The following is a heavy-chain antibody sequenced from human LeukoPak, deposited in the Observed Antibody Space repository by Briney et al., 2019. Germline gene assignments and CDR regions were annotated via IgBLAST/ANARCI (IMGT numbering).Heavy chain of an antibody. CDR2: TYYRSKWYN. D-gene: IGHD3-10*01. Sequence: SQTLSLTCAISGDSVSSNSAAWNWIRQSPSRGLEWLGRTYYRSKWYNDYAVSVKSRITINPDTSKNQFSLQLNSVTPEDTAVYYCARGITMVRGYYYYYYYMDVWGKGTTVTVSS. CDR3: ARGITMVRGYYYYYYYMDV. J-gene: IGHJ6*03. V-gene: IGHV6-1*01. CDR1: GDSVSSNSAA.